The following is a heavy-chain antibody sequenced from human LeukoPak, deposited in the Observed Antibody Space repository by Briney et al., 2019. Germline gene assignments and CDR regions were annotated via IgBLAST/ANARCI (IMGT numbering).Heavy chain of an antibody. D-gene: IGHD3-10*01. Sequence: GGSLRLSCAASGFTVSSNYMSWVRQAPGKGLEWVSSISSSSSYIYYADSVKGRFTISRDNAKNSLYLQMNSLRAEDTAVYYCARVKRDGSGSYQYYYYGMDVWGQGTTVTVSS. CDR1: GFTVSSNY. CDR3: ARVKRDGSGSYQYYYYGMDV. J-gene: IGHJ6*02. CDR2: ISSSSSYI. V-gene: IGHV3-21*01.